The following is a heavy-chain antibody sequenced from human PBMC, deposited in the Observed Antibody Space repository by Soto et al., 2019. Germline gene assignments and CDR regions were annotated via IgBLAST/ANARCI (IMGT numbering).Heavy chain of an antibody. CDR1: GFTFSSYA. Sequence: EVQLLESGGGLVQPGGSLRLSCAASGFTFSSYAMSWVRQAPGKGLEWVSAIGASGGSTFYADSMKGRFTISRDNSKNTLYLQMNSLRAEDTAVYYCAKGGINWFDPWGQGTLVTVSS. V-gene: IGHV3-23*01. J-gene: IGHJ5*02. CDR2: IGASGGST. D-gene: IGHD1-20*01. CDR3: AKGGINWFDP.